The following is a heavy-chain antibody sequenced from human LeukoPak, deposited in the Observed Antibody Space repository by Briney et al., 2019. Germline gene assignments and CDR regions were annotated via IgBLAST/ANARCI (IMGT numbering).Heavy chain of an antibody. Sequence: SQTLSLTCTVSGGSISSGDYYWSWVRQPPGKGLEWIGYIYYSGSTNYNPSLKSRVTISVDTSKNQFFLKLSSVTAADTAVYYCATLGDYGSGSYYKEGVNFDYWGQGTLVTVSS. D-gene: IGHD3-10*01. V-gene: IGHV4-30-4*01. CDR3: ATLGDYGSGSYYKEGVNFDY. J-gene: IGHJ4*02. CDR1: GGSISSGDYY. CDR2: IYYSGST.